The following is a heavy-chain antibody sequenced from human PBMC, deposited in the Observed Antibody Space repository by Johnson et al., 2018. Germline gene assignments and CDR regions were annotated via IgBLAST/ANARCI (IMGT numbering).Heavy chain of an antibody. CDR1: GFTFCDYY. Sequence: VQLVQSGGGLVKPGGSLRLSCAASGFTFCDYYMSWIRQAPGKGLEWVSYISSSGSTIYYADSVNGRITISRDNANNSLYLQLTSLRAEDTAGYYCARDLKIRSRISGRRGPSYYYYGMDVWGQGTTVTVSS. J-gene: IGHJ6*02. D-gene: IGHD3-10*01. V-gene: IGHV3-11*01. CDR3: ARDLKIRSRISGRRGPSYYYYGMDV. CDR2: ISSSGSTI.